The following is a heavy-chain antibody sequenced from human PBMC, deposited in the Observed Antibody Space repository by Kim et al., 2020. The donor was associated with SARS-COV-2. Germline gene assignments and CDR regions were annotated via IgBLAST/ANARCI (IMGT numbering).Heavy chain of an antibody. CDR3: ARGQPLDY. CDR1: GVSIRSGGKF. CDR2: ISYSGNS. V-gene: IGHV4-31*03. J-gene: IGHJ4*02. Sequence: SETLSLTCSVSGVSIRSGGKFWTWIRQHPAMGLEWIGYISYSGNSNYSPSLRSRVSISLQTSENQFSLELTSGTAADTAVYYFARGQPLDYWGQGSLVTV. D-gene: IGHD2-2*01.